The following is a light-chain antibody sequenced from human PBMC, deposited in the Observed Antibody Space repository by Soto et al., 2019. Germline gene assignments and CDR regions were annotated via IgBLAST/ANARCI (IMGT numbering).Light chain of an antibody. V-gene: IGLV3-21*02. J-gene: IGLJ1*01. CDR2: DDD. CDR3: QVWDSSVLHHV. Sequence: SSALTQSPSVSVAPGQTARITCGGNNIGSKNVHWFQQRPGQAPVLVVFDDDDRPSGIPDRFSGSNSGNTATLTISRVEAGDEADYYCQVWDSSVLHHVFGTGTKVTVL. CDR1: NIGSKN.